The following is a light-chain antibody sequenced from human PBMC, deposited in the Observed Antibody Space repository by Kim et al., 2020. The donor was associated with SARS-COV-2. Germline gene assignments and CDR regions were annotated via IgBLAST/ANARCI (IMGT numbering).Light chain of an antibody. V-gene: IGLV6-57*03. CDR3: QSYDSSSVV. Sequence: GKALTISCTRSRGSMASNYVQWYQQRPGSAPTPVIYEDNQRPSGVPDRFSGSIDSSSNSASLTISGLKTEDEPDYYCQSYDSSSVVFGGGTQLTVL. CDR1: RGSMASNY. CDR2: EDN. J-gene: IGLJ2*01.